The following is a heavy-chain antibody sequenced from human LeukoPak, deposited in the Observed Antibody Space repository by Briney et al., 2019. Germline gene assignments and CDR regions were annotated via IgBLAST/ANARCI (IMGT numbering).Heavy chain of an antibody. D-gene: IGHD5-18*01. Sequence: GGSLRLSCAASGFTFSSYAMSWVRQAPGKGLEWVSAISGSGGSTYYADSVKGRFTISRDNSKNTLYLQMNSLRAEDTAVYYCARGHDRGYSYGPPGYWGQGTLVTVSS. CDR2: ISGSGGST. V-gene: IGHV3-23*01. CDR1: GFTFSSYA. J-gene: IGHJ4*02. CDR3: ARGHDRGYSYGPPGY.